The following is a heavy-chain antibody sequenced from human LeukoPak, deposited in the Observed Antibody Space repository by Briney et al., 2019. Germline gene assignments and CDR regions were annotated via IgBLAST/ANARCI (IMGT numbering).Heavy chain of an antibody. D-gene: IGHD1-1*01. CDR3: AKDVTTGTLALDY. CDR1: GFTFSDYY. V-gene: IGHV3-11*06. J-gene: IGHJ4*02. Sequence: TGGSLRLSCAASGFTFSDYYMSWIRQAPGKGLEWVSYISSSRSYTNYADSVKGRFTISRDNAKNSLYLQMNSLRAEDTAVYYCAKDVTTGTLALDYWGQGTLVTVSS. CDR2: ISSSRSYT.